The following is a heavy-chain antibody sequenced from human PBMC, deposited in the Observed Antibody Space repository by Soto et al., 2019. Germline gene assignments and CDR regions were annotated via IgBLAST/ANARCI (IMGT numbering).Heavy chain of an antibody. V-gene: IGHV4-4*07. CDR1: GGSISSYY. CDR3: AREEIVVVPAAHNRFDP. CDR2: IYTSGST. Sequence: QVQLQESGPGLVKPSETLSLTCTVSGGSISSYYWSWIRQPAGKGLEWIGHIYTSGSTNYNPSLKSRVTMSVDTSTNQVSLKLSSVTTADTAVYYCAREEIVVVPAAHNRFDPWGQGTLVTVSS. D-gene: IGHD2-2*01. J-gene: IGHJ5*02.